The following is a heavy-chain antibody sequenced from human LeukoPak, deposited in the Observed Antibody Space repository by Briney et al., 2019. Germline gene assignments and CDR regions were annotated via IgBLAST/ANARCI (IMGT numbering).Heavy chain of an antibody. D-gene: IGHD5-18*01. J-gene: IGHJ4*02. CDR2: IYHGDSDT. CDR1: GYSFTSYW. V-gene: IGHV5-51*01. CDR3: ARRVDTAMATMYYFDY. Sequence: GESLKISCKGSGYSFTSYWIGWVRQMPGKGLEWMGIIYHGDSDTRYSPSFQGQVTISADKSISTAYLQWSSLKASDTAMYYCARRVDTAMATMYYFDYWGQGTLVTVSS.